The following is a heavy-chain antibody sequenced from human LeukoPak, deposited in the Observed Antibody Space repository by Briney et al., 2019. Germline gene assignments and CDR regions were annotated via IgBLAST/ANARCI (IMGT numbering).Heavy chain of an antibody. CDR2: IIPIFGTA. CDR1: GGTFSSYA. Sequence: SVKVSCKASGGTFSSYAISWVRQAPGQGLEWMGGIIPIFGTANYAQKFQGRVTITADESTSTAYMELSSLRSEDTAVYYCAXGVVVPAAIRFNXYXXDVXGKGXTVTV. V-gene: IGHV1-69*13. D-gene: IGHD2-2*01. CDR3: AXGVVVPAAIRFNXYXXDV. J-gene: IGHJ6*03.